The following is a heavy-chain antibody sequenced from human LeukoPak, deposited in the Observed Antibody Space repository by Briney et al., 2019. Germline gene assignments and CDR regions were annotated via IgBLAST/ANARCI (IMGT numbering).Heavy chain of an antibody. CDR2: RNPNSGNT. D-gene: IGHD1-26*01. CDR1: GYPFNTYD. J-gene: IGHJ6*02. CDR3: ASDKWVKREGVYYYYGITV. Sequence: ASVEVSCKASGYPFNTYDINWVRQATGQGLEWMGWRNPNSGNTNCAQKFKGRVTMTRDTAMGTAYMELSSLTSEDTAVYYCASDKWVKREGVYYYYGITVWGQGTTVTVSS. V-gene: IGHV1-8*01.